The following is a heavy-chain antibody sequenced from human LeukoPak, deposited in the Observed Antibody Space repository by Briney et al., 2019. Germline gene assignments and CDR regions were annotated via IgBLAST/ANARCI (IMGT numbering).Heavy chain of an antibody. J-gene: IGHJ5*02. CDR2: ISSSSSYV. Sequence: PGGSLRLSCAASGFTFSSYSMNWVRQAPGKGLEWVSSISSSSSYVYYADSVKGRFAISRDNGKNSLYLQMNSLRAEDTAVYYCARAVVPAATPSWFDPWGQGTLVTVSS. CDR1: GFTFSSYS. D-gene: IGHD2-2*01. V-gene: IGHV3-21*01. CDR3: ARAVVPAATPSWFDP.